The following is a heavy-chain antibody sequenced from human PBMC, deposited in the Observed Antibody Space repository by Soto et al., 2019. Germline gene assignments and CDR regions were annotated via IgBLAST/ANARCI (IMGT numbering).Heavy chain of an antibody. CDR2: ISYDGSNK. V-gene: IGHV3-30*18. Sequence: QVQLEESGGGVVQPGRSLRLSCAASGFPFSSYGMHWVRQAPGKGLEWVAGISYDGSNKKSADSVKGRFTISRDNSKNTLYLQMNSLRPAATAVYYCAKDWPAYCSSTSCFTLNFDSLGQGTLVTVSP. J-gene: IGHJ4*02. CDR1: GFPFSSYG. CDR3: AKDWPAYCSSTSCFTLNFDS. D-gene: IGHD2-2*02.